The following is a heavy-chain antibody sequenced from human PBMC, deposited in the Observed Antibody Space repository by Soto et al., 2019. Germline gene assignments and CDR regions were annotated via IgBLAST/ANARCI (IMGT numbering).Heavy chain of an antibody. Sequence: QVQLQQWGAGLLKPSETLSLTCAVYGGSFSGYYWSWIRQPPGKGLEWIGEINHSGSTNYNPSLKSRVTISVDTSKSQFSLKLSSVTAADTAVYYCARGRSGSYDYWGQGTLVTVSS. CDR1: GGSFSGYY. CDR3: ARGRSGSYDY. CDR2: INHSGST. D-gene: IGHD1-26*01. J-gene: IGHJ4*02. V-gene: IGHV4-34*01.